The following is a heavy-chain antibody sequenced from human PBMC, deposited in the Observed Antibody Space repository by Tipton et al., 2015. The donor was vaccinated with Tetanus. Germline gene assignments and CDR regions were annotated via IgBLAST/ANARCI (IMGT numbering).Heavy chain of an antibody. CDR3: ARRGDYVFYYESSGYLWGAAFDI. Sequence: SLRLSCAASGFIFSTYSMNWVRQAPGKGLEWVSSISLSSTYIHYTDSVEGRFTISRDNAKNTLFLQMNSLRAEDTAVYFCARRGDYVFYYESSGYLWGAAFDIWGQGTMVSVSA. V-gene: IGHV3-21*01. CDR2: ISLSSTYI. CDR1: GFIFSTYS. D-gene: IGHD3-22*01. J-gene: IGHJ3*02.